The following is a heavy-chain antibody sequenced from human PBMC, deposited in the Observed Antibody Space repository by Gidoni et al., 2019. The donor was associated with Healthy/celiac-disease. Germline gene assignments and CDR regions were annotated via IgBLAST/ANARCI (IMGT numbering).Heavy chain of an antibody. Sequence: QVQLVESGGGVVQPGRSLRLSCAASGFTFSSYGMHWVRQAPGKGLEWVAVIWYDGSNKDYADSVKGRFTISRDNSKNTLYLQRNSLRAEDTAVYYCARRGHRAAHNWFDPWGQGTLVTVSS. D-gene: IGHD2-15*01. V-gene: IGHV3-33*01. CDR3: ARRGHRAAHNWFDP. J-gene: IGHJ5*02. CDR2: IWYDGSNK. CDR1: GFTFSSYG.